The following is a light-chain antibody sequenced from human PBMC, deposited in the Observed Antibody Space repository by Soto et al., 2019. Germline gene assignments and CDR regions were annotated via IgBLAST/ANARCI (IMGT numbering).Light chain of an antibody. J-gene: IGLJ1*01. CDR1: SGDIGYYSF. Sequence: QSVLTQPASVSGSPGQSITISCSGTSGDIGYYSFVSWFQQHPGKAPKLIIYEVSHRPSGVSDRFSASKSGDTASLTISGLQAEDEADYDCCSYSTSNTLVYVFGTGTKLTVL. V-gene: IGLV2-14*01. CDR2: EVS. CDR3: CSYSTSNTLVYV.